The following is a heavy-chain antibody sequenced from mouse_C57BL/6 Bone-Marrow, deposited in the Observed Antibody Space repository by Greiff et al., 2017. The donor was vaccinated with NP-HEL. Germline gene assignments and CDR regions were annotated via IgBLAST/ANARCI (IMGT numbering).Heavy chain of an antibody. CDR1: GYTFTSYW. J-gene: IGHJ2*01. Sequence: VQLQQSGAELVKPGASVKLSCKASGYTFTSYWMHWVKQRPGQGLEWIGMIHPNSGSTNYNEKFKSKATLTVDKSSSTAYMQLSSLTSEDSAVYYCARRRGHGNYFDYWGQGTTLTVSS. V-gene: IGHV1-64*01. CDR2: IHPNSGST. D-gene: IGHD3-3*01. CDR3: ARRRGHGNYFDY.